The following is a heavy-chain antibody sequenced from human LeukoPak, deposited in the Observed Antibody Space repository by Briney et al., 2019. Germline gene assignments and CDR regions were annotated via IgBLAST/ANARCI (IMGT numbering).Heavy chain of an antibody. V-gene: IGHV4-39*07. J-gene: IGHJ6*03. CDR2: IFYSGST. D-gene: IGHD3-10*01. CDR1: GGSISTSNYY. Sequence: SETLSLTCTVSGGSISTSNYYWGWIRQPPGKGLEWIGNIFYSGSTYYSPSLRSRVTISLDTSRNQFSLKLNSVTAADTAVYYCARDQVRDWSGSYYTSYYYYMDVWGKGTTVTISS. CDR3: ARDQVRDWSGSYYTSYYYYMDV.